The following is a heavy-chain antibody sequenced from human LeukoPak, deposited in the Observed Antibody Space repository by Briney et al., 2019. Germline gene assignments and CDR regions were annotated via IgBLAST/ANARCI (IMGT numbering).Heavy chain of an antibody. CDR3: AGLLVCSTTSCYGVDY. D-gene: IGHD2-2*01. V-gene: IGHV3-11*04. CDR1: GFTFSDYY. CDR2: ISSSGSTI. J-gene: IGHJ4*02. Sequence: PGGSLRLSCAASGFTFSDYYMSWIRQAPGKGLEWVSYISSSGSTIYYADSVKGRFTISRDNDRNSLYLQMSSLRAEDTAVYYCAGLLVCSTTSCYGVDYWGQGTLVTVSS.